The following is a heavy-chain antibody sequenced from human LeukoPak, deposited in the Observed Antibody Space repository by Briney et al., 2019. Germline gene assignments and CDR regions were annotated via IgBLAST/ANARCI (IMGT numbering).Heavy chain of an antibody. J-gene: IGHJ4*02. CDR2: ISNNGGYT. CDR3: AKQLGYCSDGSCYFPY. V-gene: IGHV3-23*01. CDR1: GFTFSCSA. D-gene: IGHD2-15*01. Sequence: GGSLRLSCAASGFTFSCSAMSWVRQAPGKGLEWVSAISNNGGYTYYADSVQGRFTISRDNSKSTLCLQMNSLRAEDTAVYYCAKQLGYCSDGSCYFPYWGQGTLVTVSS.